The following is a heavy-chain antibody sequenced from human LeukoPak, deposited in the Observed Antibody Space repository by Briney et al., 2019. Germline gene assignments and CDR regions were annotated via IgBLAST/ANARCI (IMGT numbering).Heavy chain of an antibody. D-gene: IGHD3-16*01. CDR1: GFTFSSYR. V-gene: IGHV3-7*01. CDR3: ATERAGERPRPLLSYYYMDV. J-gene: IGHJ6*03. Sequence: GGSLRLSCAASGFTFSSYRMSWVRQAPGKGLEWVANIKQDGSEKHYVGSVKGRFTISRDNAKNSLYLQMNSLIAEDTAVYYCATERAGERPRPLLSYYYMDVWGKGTTVTISS. CDR2: IKQDGSEK.